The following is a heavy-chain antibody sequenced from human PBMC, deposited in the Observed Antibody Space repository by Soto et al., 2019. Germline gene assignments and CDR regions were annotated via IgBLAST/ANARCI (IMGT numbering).Heavy chain of an antibody. CDR1: GFTFSSYG. D-gene: IGHD2-21*01. V-gene: IGHV3-64D*06. Sequence: GGSLRLSCSASGFTFSSYGMHWVRQAPGKGLEYVSAISDNGVSTYYADSVKGRFTISRDNSKNTLYLQMSSLRPEDTAVYYCTKDGDSADYGYWGQGTLVTVSS. CDR2: ISDNGVST. CDR3: TKDGDSADYGY. J-gene: IGHJ4*02.